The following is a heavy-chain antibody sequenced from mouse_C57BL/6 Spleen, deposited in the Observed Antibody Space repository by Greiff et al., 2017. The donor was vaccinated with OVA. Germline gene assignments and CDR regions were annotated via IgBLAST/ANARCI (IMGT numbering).Heavy chain of an antibody. CDR3: ARFDWDVGDYAMGD. V-gene: IGHV1-42*01. CDR2: INPSTGGT. J-gene: IGHJ4*01. CDR1: GYSFTGYY. Sequence: EVQLVESGPELVKPGASVTLSCKASGYSFTGYYMNWVKQSPEKSLEWIGEINPSTGGTTYTQKFKAKATLTVDKSSSTAYMQLNRLTSEDSAVYYCARFDWDVGDYAMGDWGKGTSVTVAS. D-gene: IGHD4-1*01.